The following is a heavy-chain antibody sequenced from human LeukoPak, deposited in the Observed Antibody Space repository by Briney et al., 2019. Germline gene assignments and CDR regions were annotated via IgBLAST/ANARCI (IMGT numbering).Heavy chain of an antibody. CDR3: AKDMQYPGAGFDY. J-gene: IGHJ4*02. Sequence: SETLSLTCTVSGDSIRRSSYFWAWIRQPPGKGLEFIASVYSSRSAYYNPSLQGRVTISIDTSKNQFSLTLTSVTAADTAIYYCAKDMQYPGAGFDYWGQGPLVTVSS. V-gene: IGHV4-39*07. CDR1: GDSIRRSSYF. D-gene: IGHD2-8*01. CDR2: VYSSRSA.